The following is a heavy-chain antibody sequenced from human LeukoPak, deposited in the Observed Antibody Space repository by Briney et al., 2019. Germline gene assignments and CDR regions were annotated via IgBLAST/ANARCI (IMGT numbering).Heavy chain of an antibody. J-gene: IGHJ4*02. CDR2: ISSGGSTT. D-gene: IGHD4-17*01. V-gene: IGHV3-48*03. CDR1: GFTFSSYD. CDR3: ARDPDDYGDYSYFDY. Sequence: GGSLRLSCAASGFTFSSYDMYWVRQAPGKGLEWVSYISSGGSTTHYGDSVKGRFTISRDNAKNSLYLQMNSLRAEDTAVYYCARDPDDYGDYSYFDYWGQGTLVTVSS.